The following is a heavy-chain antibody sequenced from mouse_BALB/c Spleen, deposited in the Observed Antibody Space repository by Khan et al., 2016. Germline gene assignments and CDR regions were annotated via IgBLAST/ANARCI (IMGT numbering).Heavy chain of an antibody. V-gene: IGHV10-1*02. CDR1: GFTFKTYA. CDR3: AGDAYFPDALDY. D-gene: IGHD1-1*01. J-gene: IGHJ4*01. CDR2: IRSKSNNFAT. Sequence: EVQLVESGGGLVQPKGSLKLSCAASGFTFKTYAMNWVRQAPGKGLEWIARIRSKSNNFATYYADSVKDIFTISSDGSQNMPSLQMNCLQTEYTAMYYGAGDAYFPDALDYWGEGSSITVSS.